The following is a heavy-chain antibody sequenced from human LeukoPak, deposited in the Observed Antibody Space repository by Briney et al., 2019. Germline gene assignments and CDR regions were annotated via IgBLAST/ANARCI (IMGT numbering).Heavy chain of an antibody. Sequence: GGSLRLSCAASGFTFSSYSMNWVRQAPGKGLEWVSSISISSSYIYYADSVKGRFTISRDNAKSSLYLQMNSLRAEDTAVYYCARVGGSGYVDLDATIDYWGQGTLVTVSS. D-gene: IGHD5-12*01. CDR2: ISISSSYI. CDR1: GFTFSSYS. V-gene: IGHV3-21*01. J-gene: IGHJ4*02. CDR3: ARVGGSGYVDLDATIDY.